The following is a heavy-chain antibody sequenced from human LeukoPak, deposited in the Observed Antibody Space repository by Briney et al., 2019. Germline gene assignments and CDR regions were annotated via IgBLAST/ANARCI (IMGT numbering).Heavy chain of an antibody. Sequence: PSETLSLTCAVYGGSFSGYYWSWIRQPPGKGLEWIGEINHSGSTNYNPSLKSRVTISVDTSKNQFSLKLSSVTAADTAVYYCARFGPSVQAAVGYYYYYYMDVWGKGTTVTVSS. D-gene: IGHD6-13*01. CDR2: INHSGST. J-gene: IGHJ6*03. CDR1: GGSFSGYY. CDR3: ARFGPSVQAAVGYYYYYYMDV. V-gene: IGHV4-34*01.